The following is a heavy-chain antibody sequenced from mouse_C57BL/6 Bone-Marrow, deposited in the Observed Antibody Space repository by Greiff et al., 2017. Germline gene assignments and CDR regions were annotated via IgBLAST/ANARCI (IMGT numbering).Heavy chain of an antibody. CDR1: GYTFTSYG. CDR3: ARCYYGSSYYAMDY. Sequence: QVQLQQSGAELARPGASVKLSCKASGYTFTSYGISWVKQRTGQGLEWIGEIYPRSGNTYYNEKFKGKATLTADKSSSTAYMELRSLTSEDSAVXSCARCYYGSSYYAMDYWGQGTSVTVSS. J-gene: IGHJ4*01. V-gene: IGHV1-81*01. D-gene: IGHD1-1*01. CDR2: IYPRSGNT.